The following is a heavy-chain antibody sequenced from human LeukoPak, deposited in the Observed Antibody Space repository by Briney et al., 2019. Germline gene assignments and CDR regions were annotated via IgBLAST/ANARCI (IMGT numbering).Heavy chain of an antibody. CDR2: IHPGGGHK. CDR3: VRGLGIAARLLGI. J-gene: IGHJ4*02. V-gene: IGHV1-46*01. CDR1: GYIFTDYH. Sequence: AAVQVSCQPSGYIFTDYHMHWVRQAPGQGLAWVGIIHPGGGHKRYAHKFQGRVTMNWDTSTTILAMELNSQPSEDTAVYFCVRGLGIAARLLGIWGKGTLVTVSS. D-gene: IGHD6-6*01.